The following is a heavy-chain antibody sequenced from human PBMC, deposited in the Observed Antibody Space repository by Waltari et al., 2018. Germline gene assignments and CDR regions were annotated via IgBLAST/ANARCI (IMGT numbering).Heavy chain of an antibody. D-gene: IGHD3-22*01. CDR2: IMTDGREE. CDR3: VRDQWFAFDI. J-gene: IGHJ3*02. Sequence: EVQLVASGGGWVQHWESLSLSCAAPGITLSNYWMRWVRQVPGKGLEWVANIMTDGREEDYVASVRGRFTISRDNAKNSRYLQMNSLRPEDTAVYYCVRDQWFAFDIWGQGTMVTVSS. V-gene: IGHV3-7*01. CDR1: GITLSNYW.